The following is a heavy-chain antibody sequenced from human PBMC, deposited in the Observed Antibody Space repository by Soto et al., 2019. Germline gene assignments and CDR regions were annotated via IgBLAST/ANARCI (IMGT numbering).Heavy chain of an antibody. D-gene: IGHD1-1*01. CDR1: GFTFSSYA. V-gene: IGHV3-30-3*01. CDR3: AREGLEPSPYYYGMDV. Sequence: GGSLRLSCAASGFTFSSYAMHWVRQAPGKGLEWVAVISYDGSNKYYADSVKGRFTISRDNSKNTLYLQMNSLRAEDTAVYYCAREGLEPSPYYYGMDVWGQGTTVTVSS. CDR2: ISYDGSNK. J-gene: IGHJ6*02.